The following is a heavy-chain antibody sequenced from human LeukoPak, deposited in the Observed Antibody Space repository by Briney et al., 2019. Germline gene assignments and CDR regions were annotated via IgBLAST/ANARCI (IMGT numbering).Heavy chain of an antibody. CDR2: IKTDGSEK. V-gene: IGHV3-7*01. Sequence: GGSLRLSCEGSGFTFSNYWMGWVRQAPGKGLQWVANIKTDGSEKYYVDSVKGRFTISRDNAKNSLYLQMNSLRAEDTAVYYCARDHRSGRIGSWAFDIWGQGTMVTVSS. J-gene: IGHJ3*02. CDR3: ARDHRSGRIGSWAFDI. CDR1: GFTFSNYW. D-gene: IGHD6-19*01.